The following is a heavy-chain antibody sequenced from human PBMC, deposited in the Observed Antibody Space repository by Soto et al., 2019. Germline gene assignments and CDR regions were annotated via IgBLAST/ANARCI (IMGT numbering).Heavy chain of an antibody. J-gene: IGHJ6*03. CDR2: IYSGGST. CDR3: ASARNNIAAADPYYYYYYMDV. Sequence: PGGSLRLSCAASGFTVSSNYMSWVRQAPGKGLEWVSVIYSGGSTYYADSVKGRFNISRHKSKNTLYLQMNSLRAEDTAVYYCASARNNIAAADPYYYYYYMDVWGKGTTVTAP. D-gene: IGHD6-13*01. CDR1: GFTVSSNY. V-gene: IGHV3-53*04.